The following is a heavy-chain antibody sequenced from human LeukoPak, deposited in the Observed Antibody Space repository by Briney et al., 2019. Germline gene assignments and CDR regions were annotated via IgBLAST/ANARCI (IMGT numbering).Heavy chain of an antibody. CDR2: ISASRSAI. J-gene: IGHJ4*02. CDR3: ARDHTSCWQRHIDY. CDR1: GFTFSSYS. D-gene: IGHD6-19*01. Sequence: PGGSLRLSCVPSGFTFSSYSMNWVGQAPGKGLEGVSYISASRSAIYYADAAKGRCTISRNNAQTSLYLQMNSLRAEDTAVYYCARDHTSCWQRHIDYWGQGTLVTVSS. V-gene: IGHV3-48*01.